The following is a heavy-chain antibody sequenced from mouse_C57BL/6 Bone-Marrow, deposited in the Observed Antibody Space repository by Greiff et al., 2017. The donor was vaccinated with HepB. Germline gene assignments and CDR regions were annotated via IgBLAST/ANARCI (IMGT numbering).Heavy chain of an antibody. CDR1: GFNIKDDY. D-gene: IGHD2-1*01. CDR2: IDPENGDT. Sequence: EVQLQQSGAELVRPGASVKLSCTASGFNIKDDYMHWVKQRPEQGLEWIGWIDPENGDTEYASKFQGKATITADTSSNTAYLQLSSLTSEDTAVYYCTFYGNYPCFDYWGQGTTLTVSS. V-gene: IGHV14-4*01. J-gene: IGHJ2*01. CDR3: TFYGNYPCFDY.